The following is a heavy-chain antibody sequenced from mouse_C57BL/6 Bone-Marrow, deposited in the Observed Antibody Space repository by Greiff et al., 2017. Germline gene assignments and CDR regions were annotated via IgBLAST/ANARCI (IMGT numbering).Heavy chain of an antibody. V-gene: IGHV1-81*01. CDR1: GYTFTSYG. D-gene: IGHD1-1*01. Sequence: CKASGYTFTSYGISWVKQSTGQGLEWIGEIYPRSGNTYYNEKFKGKATLTADKSSSTAYMELRSLTSEDSAVYFCARQDYGSSPDYWGQGTTLTVSS. CDR2: IYPRSGNT. CDR3: ARQDYGSSPDY. J-gene: IGHJ2*01.